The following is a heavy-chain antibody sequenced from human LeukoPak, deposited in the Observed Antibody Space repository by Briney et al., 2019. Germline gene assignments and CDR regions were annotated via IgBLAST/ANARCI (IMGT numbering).Heavy chain of an antibody. CDR2: IYYSGST. Sequence: SETLSLTCTVSGGSISSSSYYWGWIRQPPGKGLEWIGSIYYSGSTYYNPSLRSRVTISVDTSKNQFSLKLSSVTAADTAVYYCAKSYSYYYYYMDVWGKGTTVIVSS. CDR3: AKSYSYYYYYMDV. V-gene: IGHV4-39*07. D-gene: IGHD4-11*01. CDR1: GGSISSSSYY. J-gene: IGHJ6*03.